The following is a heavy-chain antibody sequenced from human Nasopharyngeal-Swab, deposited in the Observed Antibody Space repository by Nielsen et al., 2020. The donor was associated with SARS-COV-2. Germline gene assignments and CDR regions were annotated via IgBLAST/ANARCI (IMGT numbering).Heavy chain of an antibody. V-gene: IGHV4-34*01. J-gene: IGHJ6*02. CDR2: INHSGST. CDR1: GGSFSGYY. Sequence: SETLSLTCAVYGGSFSGYYWSWIRQPPGKGLEWIGEINHSGSTNYNPSLKSRVTISVDTSKNQFSLKLSSVTAADTAVHYCARGSTVTTFYYYYYGMDVWGQGTTVTVSS. CDR3: ARGSTVTTFYYYYYGMDV. D-gene: IGHD4-17*01.